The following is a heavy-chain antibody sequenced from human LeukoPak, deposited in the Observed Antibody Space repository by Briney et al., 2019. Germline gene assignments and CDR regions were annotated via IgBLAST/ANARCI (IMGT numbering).Heavy chain of an antibody. J-gene: IGHJ4*02. CDR1: GFTFSSYG. Sequence: GGSLRLSCAASGFTFSSYGMHWVRQAPGKGLEWVAVISYDGSNKYYADSVKGRFTISRDNSKNTLYLRMNSLRAEDTAVYYCAKDDSSSAGTLPLYWGQGTLVTVSS. CDR2: ISYDGSNK. CDR3: AKDDSSSAGTLPLY. V-gene: IGHV3-30*18. D-gene: IGHD6-6*01.